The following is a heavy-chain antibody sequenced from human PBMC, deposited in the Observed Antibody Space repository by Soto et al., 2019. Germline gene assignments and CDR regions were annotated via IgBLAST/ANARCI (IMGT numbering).Heavy chain of an antibody. V-gene: IGHV4-34*01. CDR1: GGSFSGYY. J-gene: IGHJ4*02. CDR2: INHSGST. CDR3: ARSIPVGNYFGY. Sequence: SETLSLTCAVYGGSFSGYYWSWIRQPPGKGLEWIGEINHSGSTNYNPSLKSRVTISVDTSKNQFSLKLSSVTAADTAVYYCARSIPVGNYFGYWGQGTLVTVSS. D-gene: IGHD6-6*01.